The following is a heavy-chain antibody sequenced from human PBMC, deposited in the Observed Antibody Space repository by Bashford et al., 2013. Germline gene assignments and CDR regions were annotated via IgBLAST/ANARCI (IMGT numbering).Heavy chain of an antibody. D-gene: IGHD3-16*01. V-gene: IGHV4-31*03. CDR2: IYYSGST. Sequence: RPLLYSSETLSLTCTVSGGSISSGGYYWSWIRQHPGKGLEWIGYIYYSGSTYYNPSLKSRVTISGDTSKNQFSLKLSSVTAADTAVYYCARAATLRYPVDYWGQGTLVTVSS. CDR3: ARAATLRYPVDY. J-gene: IGHJ4*02. CDR1: GGSISSGGYY.